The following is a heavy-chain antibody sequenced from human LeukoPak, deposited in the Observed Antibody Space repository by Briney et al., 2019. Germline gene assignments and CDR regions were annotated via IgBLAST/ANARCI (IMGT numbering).Heavy chain of an antibody. CDR1: GYTFTSYD. CDR3: ARSGFGSGVSFDL. Sequence: ASVKVSCKASGYTFTSYDINWVRPAPGQGLEWMGWMNPNSGDTGYPQKFQGRVTMTRDTSITTAYMELSSLRSEDTAVYYCARSGFGSGVSFDLWGQGTLVSVSS. J-gene: IGHJ5*02. CDR2: MNPNSGDT. D-gene: IGHD3-10*01. V-gene: IGHV1-8*01.